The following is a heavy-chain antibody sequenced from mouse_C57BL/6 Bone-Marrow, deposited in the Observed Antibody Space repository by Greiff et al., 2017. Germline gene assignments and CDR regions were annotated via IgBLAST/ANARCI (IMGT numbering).Heavy chain of an antibody. J-gene: IGHJ4*01. CDR2: IDPSDSYT. D-gene: IGHD2-3*01. CDR1: GYTFTSYW. CDR3: ARDGYSYYYYAMDY. Sequence: VQLQQPGAELVRPGTSVKLSCKASGYTFTSYWMHWVKQRPGQGLEWIGVIDPSDSYTNYNQKFKGKATLTVDTSSSTAYMQLSSLTSADSAVYYCARDGYSYYYYAMDYWGQGTSVTVSS. V-gene: IGHV1-59*01.